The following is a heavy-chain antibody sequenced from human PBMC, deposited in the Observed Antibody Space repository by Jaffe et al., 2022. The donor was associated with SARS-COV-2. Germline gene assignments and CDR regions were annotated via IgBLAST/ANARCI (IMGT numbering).Heavy chain of an antibody. Sequence: QVQLQQWGAGLLKPSETLSLTCAVYGGSFSGYYWSWIRQPPGKGLEWIGEINHSGSTNYNPSLKSRVTISEDTSKNQFSLKLSSVTAADTAVYYCARRRHYYDSSGYYRRVGSGSYYGMDVWGQGTTVTVSS. J-gene: IGHJ6*02. CDR2: INHSGST. D-gene: IGHD3-22*01. CDR3: ARRRHYYDSSGYYRRVGSGSYYGMDV. V-gene: IGHV4-34*01. CDR1: GGSFSGYY.